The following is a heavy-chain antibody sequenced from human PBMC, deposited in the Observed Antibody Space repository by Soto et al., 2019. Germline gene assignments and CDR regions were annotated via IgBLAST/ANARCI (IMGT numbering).Heavy chain of an antibody. Sequence: ASVKVSCKASGYTFTSYYMHWVRQAPGQGLERMGIINPNGGSTSYAQKFQGRVTMTRDTSTSTVYMELRSLRSEDTTVYYYERTYYDFWSGSEDYKYGWFDPWGQGTLVTVSS. CDR3: ERTYYDFWSGSEDYKYGWFDP. CDR1: GYTFTSYY. J-gene: IGHJ5*02. V-gene: IGHV1-46*01. CDR2: INPNGGST. D-gene: IGHD3-3*01.